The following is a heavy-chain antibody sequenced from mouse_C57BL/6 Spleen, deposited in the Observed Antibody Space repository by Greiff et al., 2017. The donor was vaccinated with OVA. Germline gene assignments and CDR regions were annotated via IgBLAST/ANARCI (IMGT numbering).Heavy chain of an antibody. CDR2: IDPSDSET. J-gene: IGHJ2*01. CDR3: ARSAHYYGSSYLYYCDY. Sequence: QVQLQQPGAELVRPGSSVKLSCKASGYTFTSYWMHWVKQRPIQGLEWIGNIDPSDSETHYNQKFKDKATLTVDKSSSTAYMQLSSLTSEDSAVYYCARSAHYYGSSYLYYCDYWGQGTTLTVSS. D-gene: IGHD1-1*01. CDR1: GYTFTSYW. V-gene: IGHV1-52*01.